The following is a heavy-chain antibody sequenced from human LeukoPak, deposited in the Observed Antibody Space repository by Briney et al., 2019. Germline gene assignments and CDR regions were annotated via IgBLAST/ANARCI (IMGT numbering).Heavy chain of an antibody. CDR1: GFTLSSYN. CDR3: ARVYSSSWYSGYLHMDV. CDR2: ISYRSSDI. Sequence: PGGSLRLSCAASGFTLSSYNMKWVRQAPGKGLEWVSSISYRSSDIEYADSVKGRFTISRDNAKKSLYLQMSDLRAEDMAVYYCARVYSSSWYSGYLHMDVWGKGTTVTVSS. V-gene: IGHV3-21*01. D-gene: IGHD6-13*01. J-gene: IGHJ6*03.